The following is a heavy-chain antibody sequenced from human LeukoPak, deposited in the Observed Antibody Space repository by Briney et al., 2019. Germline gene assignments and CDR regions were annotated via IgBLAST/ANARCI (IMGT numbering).Heavy chain of an antibody. Sequence: GGSLRLSCAASGFTFSDYYMSWIRQAPGKGLEWVSYISSSGSTIYYADSVKGRFTISRDNAKNSLYLQMDSLRAEDTAVYYWARARTRAAAGKNYVMDVWGQGTTVTVSS. J-gene: IGHJ6*02. CDR2: ISSSGSTI. CDR3: ARARTRAAAGKNYVMDV. D-gene: IGHD6-13*01. CDR1: GFTFSDYY. V-gene: IGHV3-11*01.